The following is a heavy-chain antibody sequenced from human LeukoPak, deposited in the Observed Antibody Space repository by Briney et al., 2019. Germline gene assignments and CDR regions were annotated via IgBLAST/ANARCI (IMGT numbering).Heavy chain of an antibody. CDR1: GFTFSNHW. CDR2: TRQDGSDK. D-gene: IGHD1-1*01. J-gene: IGHJ4*02. CDR3: ARDSTKTTY. Sequence: GGSLRLSCAASGFTFSNHWMSWVRQAPGKGLEWVANTRQDGSDKYYVDSVKGRFTISRDNAKNSLYLQMNSLRAEDTAVYYCARDSTKTTYWGQGTLVTVSS. V-gene: IGHV3-7*01.